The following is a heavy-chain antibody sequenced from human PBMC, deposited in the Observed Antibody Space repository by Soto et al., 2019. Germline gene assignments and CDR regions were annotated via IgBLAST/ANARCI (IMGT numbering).Heavy chain of an antibody. CDR1: GGSIYRSGYY. V-gene: IGHV4-39*01. Sequence: SDTLSLTCTVSGGSIYRSGYYWGWIRQPPWRGLEWIGNIDYNGVTYSNPSLKSRVTISRDTSKNQFSLKLTSVTAADTALYYCGKVLVGATGHTDSDSWGPGXLGTV. J-gene: IGHJ4*02. CDR3: GKVLVGATGHTDSDS. CDR2: IDYNGVT. D-gene: IGHD2-15*01.